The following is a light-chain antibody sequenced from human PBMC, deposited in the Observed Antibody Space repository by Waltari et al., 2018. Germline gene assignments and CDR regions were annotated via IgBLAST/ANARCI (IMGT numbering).Light chain of an antibody. Sequence: DIVMTQSPSSLSASVGDRVTITCRASQSISSYLNWYQQKPGKAPKLLIYAASSLQSGVPSRFSCSGSGTDFTLTISSLQPEDFATYYCQQSYSTPFTFGPGTKVDIK. V-gene: IGKV1-39*01. CDR1: QSISSY. CDR2: AAS. CDR3: QQSYSTPFT. J-gene: IGKJ3*01.